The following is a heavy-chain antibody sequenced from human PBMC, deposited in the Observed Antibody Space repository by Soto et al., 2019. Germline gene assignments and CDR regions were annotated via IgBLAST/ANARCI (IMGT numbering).Heavy chain of an antibody. D-gene: IGHD3-10*01. J-gene: IGHJ6*04. CDR3: VNQRGSGKTYYYNMAV. Sequence: EVQLLESGGGLVQPGGSLRLSCETSGFSFNTYAMTWVRQAPGMGLEWVAVINYSGRTTFHAQSVKGRFTISRDNSRNTVFLQMDSLRAEDTAVYYCVNQRGSGKTYYYNMAVWGIGTTVIVSS. CDR1: GFSFNTYA. V-gene: IGHV3-23*01. CDR2: INYSGRTT.